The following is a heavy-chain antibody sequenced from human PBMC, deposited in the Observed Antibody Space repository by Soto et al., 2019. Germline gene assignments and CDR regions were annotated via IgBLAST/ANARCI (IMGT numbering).Heavy chain of an antibody. CDR1: GFTFSSYS. D-gene: IGHD6-13*01. CDR3: ASAPRQLVLDWYVDY. V-gene: IGHV3-48*02. Sequence: GGSLRLSCAASGFTFSSYSMNWVRQAPGKGLEWVSYISSSSSTIYYADSVKGRFTISRDNAKNSLYLQMNSLRDEDTAVYYCASAPRQLVLDWYVDYWGQGTLVTVSS. CDR2: ISSSSSTI. J-gene: IGHJ4*02.